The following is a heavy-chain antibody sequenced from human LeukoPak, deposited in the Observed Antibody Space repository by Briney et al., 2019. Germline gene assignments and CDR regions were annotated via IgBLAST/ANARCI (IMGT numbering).Heavy chain of an antibody. J-gene: IGHJ4*02. Sequence: GGSLRLSCAASGFSFTNYAMNWVRQAPGEELEWVSTISGSGTVTYYADSVKGRFTISRDYSTNTLYLQMNDLRTEDTAVYYCAYLGLSSDWNDVPGPQIDHWGQGTLVTVSS. CDR2: ISGSGTVT. D-gene: IGHD1-1*01. CDR3: AYLGLSSDWNDVPGPQIDH. V-gene: IGHV3-23*01. CDR1: GFSFTNYA.